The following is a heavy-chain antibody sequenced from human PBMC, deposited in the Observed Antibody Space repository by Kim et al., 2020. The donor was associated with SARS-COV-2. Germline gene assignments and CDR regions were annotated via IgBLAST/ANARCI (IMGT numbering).Heavy chain of an antibody. D-gene: IGHD4-17*01. Sequence: SETLSLTCTVSGGSISSSSYYWGWIRQPPGKGLEWIGSIYYSGSTYYNPSLKSRVTISVDTSKNQFSLKLSSVTAADTAVYYCARLGTTTVAYWGQGTLVTVSS. V-gene: IGHV4-39*01. CDR2: IYYSGST. CDR3: ARLGTTTVAY. J-gene: IGHJ4*02. CDR1: GGSISSSSYY.